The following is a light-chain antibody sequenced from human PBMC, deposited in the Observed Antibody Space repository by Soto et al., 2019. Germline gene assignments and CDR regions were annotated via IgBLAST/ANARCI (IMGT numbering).Light chain of an antibody. CDR3: QQYNSYLWT. J-gene: IGKJ1*01. CDR1: QTTSSW. Sequence: DIQMTQSPSTLSASVGDRVTITCRASQTTSSWLAWYQQKPGKAPKLLIYKASNLESGVPSRFSGSGSGTEFTLTISSLQPDDFATYYCQQYNSYLWTFGQGIKVEIK. V-gene: IGKV1-5*03. CDR2: KAS.